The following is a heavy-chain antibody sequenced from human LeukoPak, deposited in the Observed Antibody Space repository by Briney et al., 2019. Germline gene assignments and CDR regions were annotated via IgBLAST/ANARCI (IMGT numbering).Heavy chain of an antibody. J-gene: IGHJ4*02. CDR2: IYYRRST. D-gene: IGHD3-22*01. CDR1: GGPISSVRYF. CDR3: ARMYDSSGYFDY. V-gene: IGHV4-31*03. Sequence: SETVSLMCTVSGGPISSVRYFWRWIRQHPARGLVWSGYIYYRRSTYYNPSLKSRVTISVDTSKNQFSLKLSSVTAADTAVYYCARMYDSSGYFDYWGQGTLVTVSS.